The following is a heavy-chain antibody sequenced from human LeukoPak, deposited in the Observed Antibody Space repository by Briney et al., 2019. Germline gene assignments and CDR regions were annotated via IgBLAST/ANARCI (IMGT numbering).Heavy chain of an antibody. V-gene: IGHV3-21*01. CDR2: ISSSSSYI. CDR3: TKDLTGDLDY. CDR1: GFTFSNYV. D-gene: IGHD7-27*01. Sequence: GGSLRLSCAASGFTFSNYVMTWVRQAPGKGLEWVSSISSSSSYIYYADSVKGRFTISRDNAKNSLYLQMNSLRAEDTAVYYCTKDLTGDLDYWGQGTLVTVSS. J-gene: IGHJ4*02.